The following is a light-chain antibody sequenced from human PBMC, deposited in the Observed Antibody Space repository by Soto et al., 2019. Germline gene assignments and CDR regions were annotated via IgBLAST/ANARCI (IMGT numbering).Light chain of an antibody. Sequence: IMMTQSPATLSVSLGERATLSCRAGQTIYSNVAWYQQRPGQAPRLLIYRASTRATGVPARFSGSGSGTEFTLTISSLQSEDFAVYYCQQYGSFTFGGGTKVDIK. CDR2: RAS. CDR3: QQYGSFT. V-gene: IGKV3-15*01. J-gene: IGKJ4*01. CDR1: QTIYSN.